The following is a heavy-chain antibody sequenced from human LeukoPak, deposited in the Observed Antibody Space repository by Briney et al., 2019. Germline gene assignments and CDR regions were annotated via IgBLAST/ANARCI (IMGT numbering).Heavy chain of an antibody. CDR2: INDSGST. V-gene: IGHV4-34*01. J-gene: IGHJ5*02. Sequence: PSETLSLTCGVYGGSFSGYYWSWIRQPPGKGLEWIGDINDSGSTNYNPSLKSRLTISVVTSKKHFSLRLTSVTAADTAVYFCAARGGGWFDPWGQGTLVTVSS. D-gene: IGHD6-6*01. CDR3: AARGGGWFDP. CDR1: GGSFSGYY.